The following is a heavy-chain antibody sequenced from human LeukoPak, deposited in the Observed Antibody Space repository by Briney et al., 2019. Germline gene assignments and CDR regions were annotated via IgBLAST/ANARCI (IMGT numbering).Heavy chain of an antibody. CDR2: ISGSGGST. CDR3: AKDGQRLVVFSGWFDS. CDR1: GFTFSSYG. V-gene: IGHV3-23*01. Sequence: PGGSLRLSCAASGFTFSSYGMSWVRQAPGKGLEWVSAISGSGGSTYYADSVKGRFTISRDNSKNTLYLQMNSLRAEDTAVYYCAKDGQRLVVFSGWFDSWGQGTLVTVSS. J-gene: IGHJ5*01. D-gene: IGHD6-13*01.